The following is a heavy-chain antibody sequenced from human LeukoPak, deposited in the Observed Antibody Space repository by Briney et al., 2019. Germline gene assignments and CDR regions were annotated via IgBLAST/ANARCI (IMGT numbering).Heavy chain of an antibody. Sequence: ASVKVSCKASGYTFTSYDINWVRQATGQGLEWMGWMNPNSGNTGYARKFQGGVTMTRNASISTAYMELSSLRSEDTAVYYCARSLPYYDFWRGYSGYYYYMDVWGKGTTVTVSS. D-gene: IGHD3-3*01. CDR2: MNPNSGNT. V-gene: IGHV1-8*01. J-gene: IGHJ6*03. CDR3: ARSLPYYDFWRGYSGYYYYMDV. CDR1: GYTFTSYD.